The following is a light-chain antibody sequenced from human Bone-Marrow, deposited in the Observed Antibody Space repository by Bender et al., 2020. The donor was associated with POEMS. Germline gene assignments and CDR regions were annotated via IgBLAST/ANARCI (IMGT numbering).Light chain of an antibody. J-gene: IGLJ1*01. Sequence: SYVVTQPHSVSAAPGQTARISCGGNDIGSKNAHWYQQKAGQAPVLVLYDDNNRPSGVPDRFSGSKSDNTASLTVSGLQAEDEADYYCSSYAGSSNYVFGTGTKITVL. CDR3: SSYAGSSNYV. V-gene: IGLV3-21*02. CDR1: DIGSKN. CDR2: DDN.